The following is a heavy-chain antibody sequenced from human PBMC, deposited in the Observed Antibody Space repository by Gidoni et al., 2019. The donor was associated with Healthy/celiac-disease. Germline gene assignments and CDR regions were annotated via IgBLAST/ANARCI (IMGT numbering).Heavy chain of an antibody. CDR2: IYHSGST. V-gene: IGHV4-30-2*01. J-gene: IGHJ3*02. CDR3: ARGPRIVVVPDAFEI. CDR1: GGSISSGGYS. Sequence: QLQLQESGSGLVKPSPTLSLTCAVSGGSISSGGYSWSWIRQPPGKGLEWIGYIYHSGSTYDNPSLKSRVTISVDRSKNQFSLKLSSVTAADTAVYYCARGPRIVVVPDAFEIWGQGTMVTVSS. D-gene: IGHD2-2*01.